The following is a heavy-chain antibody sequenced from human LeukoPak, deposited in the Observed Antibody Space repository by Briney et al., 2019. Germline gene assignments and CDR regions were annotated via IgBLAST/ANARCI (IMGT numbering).Heavy chain of an antibody. J-gene: IGHJ4*02. Sequence: SETLSLTCVVYGGSFSIYYWSWIRQPPGKGLEWIGEINHSGSTNYNPSLKSRVTISLDTSKNQFSLKLSSVTAADTAVYYCARAYCGGDCFADYWGQGTLVTVSS. CDR3: ARAYCGGDCFADY. V-gene: IGHV4-34*01. CDR1: GGSFSIYY. CDR2: INHSGST. D-gene: IGHD2-21*01.